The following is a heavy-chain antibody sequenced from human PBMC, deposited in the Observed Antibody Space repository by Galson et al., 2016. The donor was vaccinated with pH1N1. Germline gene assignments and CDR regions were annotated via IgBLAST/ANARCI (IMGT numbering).Heavy chain of an antibody. CDR2: ITSGGST. Sequence: SLRLSCATSGFTFSSFAMTWVRQAPGKGLEWVSGITSGGSTYHADSVKGRFTISRDNSKNTVDLQMNRLRVEDTATYYCVKGDSSGYEYLNKFDPWGQGTLVTVSS. V-gene: IGHV3-23*01. J-gene: IGHJ5*02. CDR3: VKGDSSGYEYLNKFDP. CDR1: GFTFSSFA. D-gene: IGHD3-22*01.